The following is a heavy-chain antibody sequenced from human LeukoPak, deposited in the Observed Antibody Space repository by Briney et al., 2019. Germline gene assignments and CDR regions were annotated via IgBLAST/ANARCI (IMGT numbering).Heavy chain of an antibody. J-gene: IGHJ6*02. Sequence: GGSLRLSCATSGFTVSSSYMSWVREAPGKGLEWVSVIYSGGSTYYADSVKGRFTISRHNSKNTLYLQMNSLRAEDTAAYYCARGSSALYYGMDVWGQGTTVTVSS. CDR1: GFTVSSSY. CDR3: ARGSSALYYGMDV. CDR2: IYSGGST. V-gene: IGHV3-53*04.